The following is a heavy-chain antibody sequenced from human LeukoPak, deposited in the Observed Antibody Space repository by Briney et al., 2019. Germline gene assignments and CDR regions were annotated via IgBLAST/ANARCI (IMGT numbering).Heavy chain of an antibody. V-gene: IGHV1-46*01. D-gene: IGHD5-24*01. CDR2: INPSGGST. CDR1: GYTFTSYY. J-gene: IGHJ4*02. CDR3: ARGRERWLQSQPIQYYFDY. Sequence: ASVKVSCKASGYTFTSYYMHWARQAPGQGLEWMGIINPSGGSTSYAQKFQGRVTMTRDMSTSTVYMELSSLRSEDTAVYYCARGRERWLQSQPIQYYFDYWGQGTLVTVSS.